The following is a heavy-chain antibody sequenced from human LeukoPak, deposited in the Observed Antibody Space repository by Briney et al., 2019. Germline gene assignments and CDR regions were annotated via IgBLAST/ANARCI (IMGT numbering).Heavy chain of an antibody. V-gene: IGHV3-30*04. CDR2: ISYDGSNK. J-gene: IGHJ6*03. D-gene: IGHD5-12*01. Sequence: GGSLRLSCAASGFTFSDYAMHWVRQAPGKGLEWVAVISYDGSNKYYADSVKGRFTISRDNAKNSLYLQLNSLRAEDTAVYYCAKGGGYEAQYYYYYLDVWGKGTTVTISS. CDR1: GFTFSDYA. CDR3: AKGGGYEAQYYYYYLDV.